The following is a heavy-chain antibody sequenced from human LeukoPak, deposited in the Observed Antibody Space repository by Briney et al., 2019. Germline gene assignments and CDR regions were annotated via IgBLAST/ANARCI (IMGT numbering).Heavy chain of an antibody. D-gene: IGHD5-24*01. CDR1: GGSISSYY. V-gene: IGHV4-59*01. CDR2: IYYSGST. J-gene: IGHJ3*02. Sequence: PSETLSLTCTVSGGSISSYYWSWIRQPPGKGLEWIGYIYYSGSTNYNPSLKSRVTISVDTSKNQFSLKLSSVTAADTAVYYCARVRGDGYNYWMGPATSPDAFDIWGQGTMVTVSS. CDR3: ARVRGDGYNYWMGPATSPDAFDI.